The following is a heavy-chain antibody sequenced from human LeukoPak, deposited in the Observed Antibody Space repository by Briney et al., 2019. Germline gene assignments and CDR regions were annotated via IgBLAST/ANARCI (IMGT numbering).Heavy chain of an antibody. CDR1: GGTFSSYA. Sequence: ASVKVSCKASGGTFSSYAISWVRQAPGQGLEWMGRILPILGMGNNAENFQGRVTITADKSTSTVYMELSSLRSEDTAVYYCARASMVAPYYFDYWGQGTLVTVSA. D-gene: IGHD2-8*01. V-gene: IGHV1-69*04. CDR2: ILPILGMG. CDR3: ARASMVAPYYFDY. J-gene: IGHJ4*02.